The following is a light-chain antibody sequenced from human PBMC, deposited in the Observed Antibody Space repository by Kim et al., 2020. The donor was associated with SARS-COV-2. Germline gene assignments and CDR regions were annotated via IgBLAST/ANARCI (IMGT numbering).Light chain of an antibody. CDR1: QSVSSPS. CDR3: QQYDTSPRT. CDR2: GAS. V-gene: IGKV3-20*01. J-gene: IGKJ1*01. Sequence: SPGERPTLSCRASQSVSSPSLAWYQHKPGQAPRLLIYGASSRATGIPDRFSGSGSGTDFTLTIRRLEPEDFAVYYCQQYDTSPRTFGQGTKVDIK.